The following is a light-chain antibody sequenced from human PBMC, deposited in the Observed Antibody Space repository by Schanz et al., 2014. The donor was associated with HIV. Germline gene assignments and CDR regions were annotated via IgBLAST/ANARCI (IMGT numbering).Light chain of an antibody. V-gene: IGLV1-44*01. CDR1: SSNFRSND. Sequence: QSVLTQPPSASGTPGQRVTISCSGSSSNFRSNDVNWYQPLPGTAPSLVIYNTFHRPSGVPDRFSGSQSGTSASLAISGLQSEDESDFFCATWDDSLDGWVFGGGTKLTVL. CDR3: ATWDDSLDGWV. CDR2: NTF. J-gene: IGLJ3*02.